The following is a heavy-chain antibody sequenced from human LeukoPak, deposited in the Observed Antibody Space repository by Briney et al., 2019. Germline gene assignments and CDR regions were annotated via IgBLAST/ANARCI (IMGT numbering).Heavy chain of an antibody. J-gene: IGHJ4*02. Sequence: GGSLRLSCAASGFTFDVYGMSWVRQAPGKGLEWVADIWCGGSNKYYADCVEGRFTISRDNSKNTLYLQMNSLRAEDTAVYYCAKDTHYGDVHYFDYWRQGTLVTVSS. CDR1: GFTFDVYG. D-gene: IGHD4-17*01. CDR3: AKDTHYGDVHYFDY. V-gene: IGHV3-33*06. CDR2: IWCGGSNK.